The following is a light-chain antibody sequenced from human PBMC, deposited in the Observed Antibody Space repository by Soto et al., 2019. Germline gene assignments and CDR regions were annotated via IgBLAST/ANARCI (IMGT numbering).Light chain of an antibody. J-gene: IGLJ1*01. CDR3: QSYDNSLSGYV. CDR2: GNN. Sequence: QSVLTQPPSVSGAPGRRVTISCTGSRSSIGAPYDVNWYQQLPGTAPKLLIYGNNNRPSGVPDRFSGSKSGTSASLAITGLQADDEAEYYCQSYDNSLSGYVFGSGTKVTVL. CDR1: RSSIGAPYD. V-gene: IGLV1-40*01.